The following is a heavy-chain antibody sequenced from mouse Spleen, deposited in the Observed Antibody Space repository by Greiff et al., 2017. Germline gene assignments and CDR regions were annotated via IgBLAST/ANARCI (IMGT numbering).Heavy chain of an antibody. Sequence: EVQLVESGPSLVKPSQTLSLTCSVTGDSITSGYWNWIRKFPGNKLEYMGYISYSGSTYYNPSLKSRISITRDTSKNQYYLQLNSVTTEDTATYYCARWGTITTARDWYFDVWGAGTTVTVSS. D-gene: IGHD1-2*01. CDR2: ISYSGST. V-gene: IGHV3-8*02. CDR1: GDSITSGY. J-gene: IGHJ1*01. CDR3: ARWGTITTARDWYFDV.